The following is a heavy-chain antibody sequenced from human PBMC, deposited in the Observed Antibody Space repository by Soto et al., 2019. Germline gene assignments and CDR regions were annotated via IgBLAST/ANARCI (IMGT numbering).Heavy chain of an antibody. J-gene: IGHJ6*02. CDR3: AKEVWSGPMDV. CDR2: ISYDVSNK. V-gene: IGHV3-30*18. Sequence: QVQLVESGGGVVQPGRSLRLSCAASGFTFSSYGMHWVRQAPGKGLERVAVISYDVSNKNYADSVKGRFTISRDNSKNTQYLQMNSRRAEDTAVYFCAKEVWSGPMDVWGQGTTVTVSS. CDR1: GFTFSSYG. D-gene: IGHD3-3*01.